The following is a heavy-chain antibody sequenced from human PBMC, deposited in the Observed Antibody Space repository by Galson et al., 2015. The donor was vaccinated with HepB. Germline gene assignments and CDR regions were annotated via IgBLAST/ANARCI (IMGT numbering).Heavy chain of an antibody. CDR3: ARDRGDTFDI. V-gene: IGHV7-4-1*02. CDR1: GYTFTTYA. J-gene: IGHJ3*02. Sequence: SVKVSCKASGYTFTTYALNWVRQAPGQGLEWMGWINTNSGNPKYAQGFTGRFVFSLDTYVGTAYLQISSLKAGDTAVYYCARDRGDTFDIWGQGTMVTVSS. D-gene: IGHD3-10*01. CDR2: INTNSGNP.